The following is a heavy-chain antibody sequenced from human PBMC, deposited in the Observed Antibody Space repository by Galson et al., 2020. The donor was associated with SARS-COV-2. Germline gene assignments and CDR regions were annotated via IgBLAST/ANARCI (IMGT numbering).Heavy chain of an antibody. V-gene: IGHV3-33*01. D-gene: IGHD6-13*01. CDR2: IWYDGSNK. Sequence: GGSLRLSCAASGFTFSSYGMHWVRQAPGKGLEWVAVIWYDGSNKYYADSVKGRFTISRDNSKNTLYLQMNSLRAEDTAVYYCARDEGYSSSWYNARPPDYWGQGTLVTVSS. J-gene: IGHJ4*02. CDR3: ARDEGYSSSWYNARPPDY. CDR1: GFTFSSYG.